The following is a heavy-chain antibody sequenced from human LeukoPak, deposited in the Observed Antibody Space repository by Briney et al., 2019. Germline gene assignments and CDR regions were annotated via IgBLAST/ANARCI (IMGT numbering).Heavy chain of an antibody. D-gene: IGHD3-22*01. CDR1: GYTFTTYG. Sequence: GASVKVSCKASGYTFTTYGISWVRQAPGQGLEWVGWISTYNGYTNYAQKIQGRVTMTRDTSTDTAYMELRSLRSDDTATYYCARDLGGHYDSRGKFDLWGQGTLVTVSS. J-gene: IGHJ4*02. CDR2: ISTYNGYT. CDR3: ARDLGGHYDSRGKFDL. V-gene: IGHV1-18*01.